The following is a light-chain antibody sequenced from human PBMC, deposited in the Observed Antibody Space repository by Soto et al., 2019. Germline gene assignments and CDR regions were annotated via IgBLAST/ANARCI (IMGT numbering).Light chain of an antibody. V-gene: IGKV4-1*01. CDR2: WAS. CDR3: QQYYSNPWT. CDR1: QTFSYSSTHKKY. J-gene: IGKJ1*01. Sequence: IVMTQAPDRRALSLGERITINCKSGQTFSYSSTHKKYLDWYQQKPGQPPKIXIHWASIRESGVPERFSGSGSGTDYTLTINSLQAEDVEVYYCQQYYSNPWTFGQGTKVDNK.